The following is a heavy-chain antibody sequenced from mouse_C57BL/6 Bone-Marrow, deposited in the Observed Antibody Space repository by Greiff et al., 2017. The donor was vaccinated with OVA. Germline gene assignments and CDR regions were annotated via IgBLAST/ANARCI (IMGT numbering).Heavy chain of an antibody. CDR1: GYAFTNYL. D-gene: IGHD3-2*02. J-gene: IGHJ4*01. CDR2: INPGGGGT. CDR3: AKSVDSSGCYAMDY. Sequence: QVQLQQSGAELVRPGTSVKVSCKASGYAFTNYLIEWVKQRPGQGLEWIGVINPGGGGTNYNEKIKGQATMTGDKSTSTAYMQISSLTSEDSAVYFGAKSVDSSGCYAMDYWGQGTSVTVSS. V-gene: IGHV1-54*01.